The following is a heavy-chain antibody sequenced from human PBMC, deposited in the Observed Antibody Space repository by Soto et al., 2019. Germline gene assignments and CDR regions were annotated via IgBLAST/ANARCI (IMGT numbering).Heavy chain of an antibody. D-gene: IGHD3-10*01. V-gene: IGHV3-30*18. CDR1: GFTFSSYG. CDR3: AKAAVSRWFGDYYFGC. Sequence: GGSLRLSCAASGFTFSSYGMHWVRQAPGKGLEWVAVISYDGSNKYYADSVKGRFTISRDNSKNTLYLQMNSLRAEDTAVYYCAKAAVSRWFGDYYFGCWGRGTLFTVSS. CDR2: ISYDGSNK. J-gene: IGHJ4*02.